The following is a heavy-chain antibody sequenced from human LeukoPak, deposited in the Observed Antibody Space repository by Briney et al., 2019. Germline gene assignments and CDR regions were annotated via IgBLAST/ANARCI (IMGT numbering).Heavy chain of an antibody. Sequence: PSETLSLTCTVSGVSISSYYWSWIRQPPGKGLEWIGYIYYSGSTNYNPSLKSRVTISVDTSKNQFSLKLSSVTAADTAVYYCARYFTGVTNNWFDPWGQGTLVTVSS. CDR1: GVSISSYY. D-gene: IGHD4-23*01. CDR3: ARYFTGVTNNWFDP. V-gene: IGHV4-59*08. J-gene: IGHJ5*02. CDR2: IYYSGST.